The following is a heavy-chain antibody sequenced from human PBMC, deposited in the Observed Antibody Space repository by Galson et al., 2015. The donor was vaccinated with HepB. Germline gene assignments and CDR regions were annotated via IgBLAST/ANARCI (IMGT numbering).Heavy chain of an antibody. CDR2: INPRTGDT. J-gene: IGHJ5*02. CDR1: GYTFTAYY. Sequence: SVKVSCKASGYTFTAYYIHWVRQAPGQGLEWMGRINPRTGDTTYAQKFQGRITMTRDTSISIGYMQLSSLRFDDTAMYYCARGGAAAGSKFNWFDPWGQGTLVTVSS. CDR3: ARGGAAAGSKFNWFDP. D-gene: IGHD6-13*01. V-gene: IGHV1-2*06.